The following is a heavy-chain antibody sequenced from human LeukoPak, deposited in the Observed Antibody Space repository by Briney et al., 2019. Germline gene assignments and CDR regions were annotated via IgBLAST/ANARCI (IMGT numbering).Heavy chain of an antibody. Sequence: PGGSLRLSCAASGFTFNNYAMSWVRQAPGKGLEWVSAISGSGGSTYYADSVKGRFTISRDNSKNTLYLQMNSLRAEDTAVYYCAKVPKPQLPPIDYWGQGTLVTVSS. V-gene: IGHV3-23*01. J-gene: IGHJ4*02. CDR2: ISGSGGST. CDR1: GFTFNNYA. D-gene: IGHD2-2*01. CDR3: AKVPKPQLPPIDY.